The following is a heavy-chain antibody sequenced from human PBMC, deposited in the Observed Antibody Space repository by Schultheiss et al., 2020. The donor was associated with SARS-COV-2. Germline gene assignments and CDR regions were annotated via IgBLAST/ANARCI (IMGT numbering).Heavy chain of an antibody. CDR1: GFTFSNAW. V-gene: IGHV3-15*07. Sequence: GGSLRLSCAASGFTFSNAWMNWVRQAPGKGLEWVGRIKSKTDGGTTDYAAPVKGRFTISRDDSKNTLYLQMNSLSLDDTAVYYCARWGASSFGDLLAYDYWGQGTLVTVSS. J-gene: IGHJ4*02. CDR3: ARWGASSFGDLLAYDY. CDR2: IKSKTDGGTT. D-gene: IGHD3-16*01.